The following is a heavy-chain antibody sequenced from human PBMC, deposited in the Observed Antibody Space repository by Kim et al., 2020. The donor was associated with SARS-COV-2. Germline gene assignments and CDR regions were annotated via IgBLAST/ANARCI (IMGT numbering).Heavy chain of an antibody. D-gene: IGHD2-8*01. V-gene: IGHV3-21*01. CDR2: ISSSSSYI. J-gene: IGHJ6*02. CDR1: GFTFSSYS. Sequence: GGSLRLSCAASGFTFSSYSMNWVRQAPGKGLEWVSSISSSSSYIYYADSVKGRFTISRDNAKNSLYLQMNSLRAEDTAVYYCARDLGGYAITYGMDVWGQGTTVTVSS. CDR3: ARDLGGYAITYGMDV.